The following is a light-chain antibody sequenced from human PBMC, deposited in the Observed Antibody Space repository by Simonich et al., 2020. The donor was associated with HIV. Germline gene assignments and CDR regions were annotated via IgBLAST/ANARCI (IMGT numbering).Light chain of an antibody. CDR3: QQYYSTPQT. CDR2: WAS. J-gene: IGKJ2*01. Sequence: DIVMTQSPDSLAVSLGESATIICKSSQSVLYSSNNKNYIAWYQQKPVQPPTLLIYWASTREPGVPDRFSGSGSGTDFTLTISSLQAEDVAVYYCQQYYSTPQTFGQGTKLEIK. V-gene: IGKV4-1*01. CDR1: QSVLYSSNNKNY.